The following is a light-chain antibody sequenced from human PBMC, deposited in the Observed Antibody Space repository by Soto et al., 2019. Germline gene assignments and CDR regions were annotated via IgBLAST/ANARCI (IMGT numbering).Light chain of an antibody. CDR3: QQYGSSPLT. J-gene: IGKJ4*01. Sequence: EIVLTQSPATLSVSPGEGATLSCRASQSVSSNLAWYQQKRGQAPRLLIYGASSRATGIPDRFSGSGSGTDFTLTISRLEPEDFAVYYCQQYGSSPLTFGGGTKVEIK. V-gene: IGKV3-20*01. CDR2: GAS. CDR1: QSVSSN.